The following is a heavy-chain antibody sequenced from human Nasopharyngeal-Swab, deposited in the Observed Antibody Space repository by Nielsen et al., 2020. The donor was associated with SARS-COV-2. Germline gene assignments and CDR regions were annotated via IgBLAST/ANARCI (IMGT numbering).Heavy chain of an antibody. D-gene: IGHD5-24*01. Sequence: SETLSLTCTVSGGSISSYYWSWIRQPAGKGLEWIGRIYTSGSTNYNPSLKSQVTMSVDTSKNQFSLKLSSVTAADTAVYYCARVTRDGYNYDRFDYWGQGTLVTVSS. CDR2: IYTSGST. CDR3: ARVTRDGYNYDRFDY. J-gene: IGHJ4*02. CDR1: GGSISSYY. V-gene: IGHV4-4*07.